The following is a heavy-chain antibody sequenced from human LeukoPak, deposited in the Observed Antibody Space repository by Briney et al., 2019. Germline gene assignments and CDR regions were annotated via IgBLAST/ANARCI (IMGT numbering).Heavy chain of an antibody. CDR2: IYYSGST. J-gene: IGHJ4*02. CDR3: ARDHNWNDAGGFDY. Sequence: SETLSLTCTVSGDSSSSYYWSWIRQPPGKGLEWVGYIYYSGSTNYNPSLKSRVTISVDTSKNQFSLKLSSVTAADTAVYYCARDHNWNDAGGFDYWGQGTLVTVSS. CDR1: GDSSSSYY. D-gene: IGHD1-1*01. V-gene: IGHV4-59*01.